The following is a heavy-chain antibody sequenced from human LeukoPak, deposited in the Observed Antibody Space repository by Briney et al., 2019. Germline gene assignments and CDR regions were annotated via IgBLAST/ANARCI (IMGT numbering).Heavy chain of an antibody. V-gene: IGHV3-30*02. CDR2: IRYDVGNK. CDR1: GFTFSSYG. CDR3: AKEGLDYYGSGSYWYYYDY. J-gene: IGHJ4*02. D-gene: IGHD3-10*01. Sequence: GGSLRLSCAASGFTFSSYGMHWVRQAPGKGLEWVAFIRYDVGNKYYADSVKGRFTISRDNSKNTLYLQMNSLRAEDTAVYYCAKEGLDYYGSGSYWYYYDYWGQGTLVTVSS.